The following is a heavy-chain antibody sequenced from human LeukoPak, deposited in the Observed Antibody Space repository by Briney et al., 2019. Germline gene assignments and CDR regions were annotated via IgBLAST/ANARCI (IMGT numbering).Heavy chain of an antibody. V-gene: IGHV1-18*01. D-gene: IGHD4-11*01. CDR2: ISAYNGNT. J-gene: IGHJ4*02. CDR3: ATVYSNYLFDY. Sequence: ASVKVSCKASGYTFTSYGISWVRQAPGQGLEWMGWISAYNGNTNYAQKLQGRVTMTTDTSTSTAYMELRSLRSEDTAVYYCATVYSNYLFDYWGQGTLVTVSS. CDR1: GYTFTSYG.